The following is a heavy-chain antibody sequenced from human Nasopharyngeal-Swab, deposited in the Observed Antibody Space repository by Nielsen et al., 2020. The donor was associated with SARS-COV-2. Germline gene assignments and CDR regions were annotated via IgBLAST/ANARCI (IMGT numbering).Heavy chain of an antibody. D-gene: IGHD2-21*02. CDR3: ARGPPTYCGSHCSLDY. CDR2: IHYIGST. V-gene: IGHV4-30-4*01. CDR1: GGSISSGDHY. J-gene: IGHJ4*02. Sequence: SETLSLTCTASGGSISSGDHYWSWIRQPPGKGLQWIGYIHYIGSTNYNPSLKSRVTISVDTSKNQFSLKLSSVTAADTAVYYCARGPPTYCGSHCSLDYWGQGTLATVSS.